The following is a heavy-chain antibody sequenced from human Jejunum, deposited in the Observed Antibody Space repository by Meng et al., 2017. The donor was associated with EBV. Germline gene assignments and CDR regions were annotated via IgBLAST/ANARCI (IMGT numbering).Heavy chain of an antibody. CDR3: ARVKYNTGGHTFDP. Sequence: QFQLVQSGADGKTPGSSVEVTCKSSGYTFTSYAMRWGRQVPGQGFGWMGWIYAGNGDTDYSQKYQGRVTMSMNTSAITAYMELSSLRSEDTAVYYCARVKYNTGGHTFDPWGQGTLVTVSS. CDR1: GYTFTSYA. V-gene: IGHV1-3*01. CDR2: IYAGNGDT. J-gene: IGHJ5*02. D-gene: IGHD6-19*01.